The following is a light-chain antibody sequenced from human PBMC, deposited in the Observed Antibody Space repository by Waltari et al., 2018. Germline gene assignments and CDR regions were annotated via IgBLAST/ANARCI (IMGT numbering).Light chain of an antibody. Sequence: DIQMTQSPSTLSTSVGDRVTTTCRASQSISSWLAWYQQKPGKAPKLLIYDASSLESGVPSRFSGSGSGTEFTLTISSLQPDDFATHYCQQYNSYFTITFGQGTRLEIK. CDR3: QQYNSYFTIT. J-gene: IGKJ5*01. CDR1: QSISSW. CDR2: DAS. V-gene: IGKV1-5*01.